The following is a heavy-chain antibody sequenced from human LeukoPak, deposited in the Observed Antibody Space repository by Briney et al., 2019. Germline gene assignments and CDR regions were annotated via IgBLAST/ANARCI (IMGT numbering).Heavy chain of an antibody. J-gene: IGHJ3*02. Sequence: SVTVSCKASGGTFSSYAISWVRQAPGQGLEWMGGIIPIFGTANYAQKFQGRVTMTRDMSTDTVYMELSSLRSDDTAEYFCAIVSPMTTVARGQGAFDIWGQGTMVIVSA. D-gene: IGHD4-23*01. CDR2: IIPIFGTA. V-gene: IGHV1-69*05. CDR3: AIVSPMTTVARGQGAFDI. CDR1: GGTFSSYA.